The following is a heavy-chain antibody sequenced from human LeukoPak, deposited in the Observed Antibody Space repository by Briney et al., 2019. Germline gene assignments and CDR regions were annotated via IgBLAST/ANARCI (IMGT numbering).Heavy chain of an antibody. V-gene: IGHV4-34*01. CDR2: FYHSGST. J-gene: IGHJ4*02. CDR3: ARTYTSSCDY. Sequence: TSETLSLTCAVYGGSFSGYYWSWIRRPPGKGLEWIGYFYHSGSTYYNPSLKSRVTILVDRSKNQFSLILSSVTAADTAMYYCARTYTSSCDYWGQGTLVTVSS. D-gene: IGHD6-6*01. CDR1: GGSFSGYY.